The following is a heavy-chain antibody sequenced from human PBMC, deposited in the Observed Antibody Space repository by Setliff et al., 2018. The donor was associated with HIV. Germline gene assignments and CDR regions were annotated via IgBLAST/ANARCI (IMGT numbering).Heavy chain of an antibody. V-gene: IGHV3-74*01. CDR3: SRDPEGYYDSSGYYRRGFLNY. CDR2: LNNDGGST. D-gene: IGHD3-22*01. CDR1: GFTFSSYW. J-gene: IGHJ4*02. Sequence: PGGSLRLSCAASGFTFSSYWMHWVRQAPGKGLVWVSRLNNDGGSTDYADSVKGRFTISRGNAKNTLYLQMNSLRAEDTAVYYCSRDPEGYYDSSGYYRRGFLNYWGQGTLVTVSS.